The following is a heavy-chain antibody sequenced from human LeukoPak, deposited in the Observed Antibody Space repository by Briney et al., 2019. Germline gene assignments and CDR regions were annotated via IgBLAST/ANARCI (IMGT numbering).Heavy chain of an antibody. Sequence: SETLSLTCTVSGGYISSYYWSWIRQPPGKGLEWIGYIHYSGSTNYSPSLKSRVTISVDTSKNQFSLKLSSVTAADTAVYYCARLYGDYAWGQGTLVTVSS. CDR2: IHYSGST. CDR3: ARLYGDYA. D-gene: IGHD4-17*01. J-gene: IGHJ5*02. CDR1: GGYISSYY. V-gene: IGHV4-59*01.